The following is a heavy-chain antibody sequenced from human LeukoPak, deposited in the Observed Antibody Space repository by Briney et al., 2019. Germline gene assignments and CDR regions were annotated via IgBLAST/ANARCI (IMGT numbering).Heavy chain of an antibody. CDR2: IYYSGST. J-gene: IGHJ1*01. CDR1: GGSISSYY. Sequence: PSETLSITCTVSGGSISSYYWSWIRQPPGKGLEWIGYIYYSGSTNYNPSLKSRVTISVDTSKNQFSLKLSSVTAADTAVYYCASKRIYGDGYFQHWGQGTLVTVSS. CDR3: ASKRIYGDGYFQH. D-gene: IGHD4-17*01. V-gene: IGHV4-59*01.